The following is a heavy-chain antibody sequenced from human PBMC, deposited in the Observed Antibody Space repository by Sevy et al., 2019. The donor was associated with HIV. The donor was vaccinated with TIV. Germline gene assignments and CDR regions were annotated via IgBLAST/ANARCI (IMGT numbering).Heavy chain of an antibody. J-gene: IGHJ4*02. CDR2: IYYNGHI. CDR3: AGGNAWGRGYS. Sequence: SETLSLTCTVSGGSITSLYWNWIRQPPGKGLEWIANIYYNGHINYNPSLKSRFTLSLDTSKNQFSLRLSSVTAAYTAMYYCAGGNAWGRGYSWGQGTLVTVSS. CDR1: GGSITSLY. V-gene: IGHV4-59*08. D-gene: IGHD1-26*01.